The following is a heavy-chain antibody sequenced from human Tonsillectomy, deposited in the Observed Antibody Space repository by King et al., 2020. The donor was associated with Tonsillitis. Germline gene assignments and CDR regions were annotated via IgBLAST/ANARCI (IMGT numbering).Heavy chain of an antibody. D-gene: IGHD1-14*01. CDR2: INTYNGNT. CDR3: ARSLAPDHFDS. V-gene: IGHV1-18*01. J-gene: IGHJ4*02. Sequence: QLVQSGAEVKKPGASVKVSCKSSGYTFTSYGVTWVRQAPGQGLEWMGWINTYNGNTNYEQKFQGRVTITTDTSTSTAYLEMRRLRSDDTAMYYCARSLAPDHFDSWGQGTLVTVSS. CDR1: GYTFTSYG.